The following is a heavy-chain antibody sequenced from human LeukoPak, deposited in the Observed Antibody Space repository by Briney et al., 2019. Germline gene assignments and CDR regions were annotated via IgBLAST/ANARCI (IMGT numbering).Heavy chain of an antibody. CDR2: IIPIFGTA. J-gene: IGHJ3*02. CDR1: GGTFSSYA. Sequence: SVKVSCKASGGTFSSYAISWVRQAPGQGLEWMGGIIPIFGTANYAQKFQGRVTITTDESTSTAYMELSSLRSEDTAVYYCARGGNWNDFDHDAFDIWGQGTMVTVSS. D-gene: IGHD1-1*01. V-gene: IGHV1-69*05. CDR3: ARGGNWNDFDHDAFDI.